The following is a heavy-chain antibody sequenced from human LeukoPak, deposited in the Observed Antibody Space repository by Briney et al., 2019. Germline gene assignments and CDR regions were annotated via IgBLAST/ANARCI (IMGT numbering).Heavy chain of an antibody. Sequence: GASVKVSCKASGYTFSNYGISWVRQAPGLGREWMGWTSYNGNTNYAQKFQERVTMTTDTSTTTAYMELRSLESDDTAVYYCARHSGSGWQALGYWGQGTLVTVSS. CDR2: TSYNGNT. V-gene: IGHV1-18*04. CDR1: GYTFSNYG. D-gene: IGHD6-19*01. J-gene: IGHJ4*02. CDR3: ARHSGSGWQALGY.